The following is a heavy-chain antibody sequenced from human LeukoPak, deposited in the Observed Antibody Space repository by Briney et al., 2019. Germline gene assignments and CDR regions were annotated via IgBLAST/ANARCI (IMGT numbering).Heavy chain of an antibody. V-gene: IGHV3-30*04. CDR3: ARARHAYCTNGVCSYDAFDI. D-gene: IGHD2-8*01. Sequence: SCKASGGTFSSYAMHWVRQAPGKGLEWVAVISYDGSNKYYADSVNGRFTISRGNSKNTLYLQMNSLRAEDTAVYYCARARHAYCTNGVCSYDAFDIWGQGTMVTVSS. CDR2: ISYDGSNK. CDR1: GGTFSSYA. J-gene: IGHJ3*02.